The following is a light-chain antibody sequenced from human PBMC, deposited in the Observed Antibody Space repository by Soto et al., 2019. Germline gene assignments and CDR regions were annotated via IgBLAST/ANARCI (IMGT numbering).Light chain of an antibody. Sequence: EIVLTQSPGTLSLSPGERATLSCRASQSVSSNHLAWYRRKHGQAPRLLIYGASYRATDIPGRFSGSGSGTDFTLTIIRLEPEDFAVYYCQQDGSSPPTFGPGTRVEIK. CDR2: GAS. J-gene: IGKJ1*01. V-gene: IGKV3-20*01. CDR1: QSVSSNH. CDR3: QQDGSSPPT.